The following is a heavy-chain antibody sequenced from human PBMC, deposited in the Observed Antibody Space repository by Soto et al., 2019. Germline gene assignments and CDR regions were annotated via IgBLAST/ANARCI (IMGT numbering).Heavy chain of an antibody. CDR2: INPNSGGT. V-gene: IGHV1-2*02. Sequence: QVQLVQSGAEVKKPGASVKVSCKASGYTFTDYYIHWVRQAPGQGLEWMGWINPNSGGTKYAQKFQGRVTMTRQTSISTVYMELSRLRSDDKAVYYCARSPPGDSKTNWFDPWGQGTLVTVSS. CDR1: GYTFTDYY. D-gene: IGHD4-4*01. J-gene: IGHJ5*02. CDR3: ARSPPGDSKTNWFDP.